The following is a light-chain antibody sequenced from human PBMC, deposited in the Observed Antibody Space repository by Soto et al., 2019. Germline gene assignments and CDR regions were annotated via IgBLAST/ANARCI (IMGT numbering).Light chain of an antibody. CDR2: DAS. J-gene: IGKJ1*01. V-gene: IGKV1-39*01. CDR1: QSIGSY. CDR3: HHYTRT. Sequence: DIQMTQSPSSLSASVGDRFTITCRASQSIGSYLNWYQQKPGKAPKLLIYDASSLEVGVPSRFSGSGSGTEFTLTISSLQPDDFATYYCHHYTRTFGQGTKVDIK.